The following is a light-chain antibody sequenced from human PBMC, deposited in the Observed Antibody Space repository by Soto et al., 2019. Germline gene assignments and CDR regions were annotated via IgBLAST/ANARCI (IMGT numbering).Light chain of an antibody. CDR1: SSDVGGYNY. CDR2: EVS. J-gene: IGLJ1*01. V-gene: IGLV2-14*01. Sequence: QSVLTQPASMSGSPGQSITISCTGTSSDVGGYNYVSWYQQHPGKAPKLMIYEVSNRPSGVSNRFSGSKSGNTASLTISGLQAEDEADYYCSSYTSNSTLYVFGTGTKLTVL. CDR3: SSYTSNSTLYV.